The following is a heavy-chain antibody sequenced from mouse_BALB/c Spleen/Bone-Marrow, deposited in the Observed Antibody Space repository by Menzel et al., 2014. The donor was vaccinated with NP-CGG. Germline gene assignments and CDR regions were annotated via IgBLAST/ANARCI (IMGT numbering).Heavy chain of an antibody. D-gene: IGHD2-4*01. V-gene: IGHV1S137*01. CDR2: ISTYYGDA. CDR1: GCTFTDYA. J-gene: IGHJ3*01. CDR3: ARDYDYGLAY. Sequence: QVQLQQSGAELVRPGVSVKISCKGSGCTFTDYAMHWVKQSPAKSLEWIGVISTYYGDASYNQKFKGKATMTVDKSSSTAYMELARLTSEDSAIYYCARDYDYGLAYWGQGTLVTVSA.